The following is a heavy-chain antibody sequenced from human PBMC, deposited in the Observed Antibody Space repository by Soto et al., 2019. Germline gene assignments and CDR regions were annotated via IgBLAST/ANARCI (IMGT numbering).Heavy chain of an antibody. V-gene: IGHV3-30-3*01. J-gene: IGHJ4*02. CDR3: AREEFEDGRGHFDY. CDR1: GFTFSTSV. CDR2: ISYGGVNI. Sequence: QVQLVESGGGVVQPGGSLRLSCAASGFTFSTSVMHWVRQAPGKGLEWMAIISYGGVNIYYADSVKGRFTISRDISESTLYLQMNSLRTEDTAVYYCAREEFEDGRGHFDYWGQGTLVSVSS. D-gene: IGHD3-22*01.